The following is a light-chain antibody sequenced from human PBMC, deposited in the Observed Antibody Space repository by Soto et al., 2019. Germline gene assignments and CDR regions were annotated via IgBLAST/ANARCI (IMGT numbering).Light chain of an antibody. CDR3: GTWDSSLSVVV. Sequence: QSVLTQPPSVSAAPGQKVTISCSGSSSNIGNNYVSWYQQLPETAPKLLIYENDKRPSGIPDRFSGSKSGTSATLGITGLQTGDEADYYCGTWDSSLSVVVFGGGTKLTVL. J-gene: IGLJ2*01. CDR1: SSNIGNNY. CDR2: END. V-gene: IGLV1-51*02.